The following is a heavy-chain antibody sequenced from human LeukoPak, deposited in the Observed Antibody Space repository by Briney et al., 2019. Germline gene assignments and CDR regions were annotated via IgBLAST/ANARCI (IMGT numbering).Heavy chain of an antibody. D-gene: IGHD2-2*02. Sequence: ASVKVSCKASGYSFTDYAMHWVRQAPGQRLEWMGWINTANGKTKYSQKFQDRVTITRDTSATTAYMELSSLRSEDTAVSYCARDLYLKNWFDPWGLGTLVTVSS. CDR2: INTANGKT. CDR1: GYSFTDYA. CDR3: ARDLYLKNWFDP. J-gene: IGHJ5*02. V-gene: IGHV1-3*04.